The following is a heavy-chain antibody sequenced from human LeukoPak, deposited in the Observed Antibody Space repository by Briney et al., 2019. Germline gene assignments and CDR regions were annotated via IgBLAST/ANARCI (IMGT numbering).Heavy chain of an antibody. CDR1: GFTFTTYE. CDR2: ISSSGSTI. CDR3: VRENHGSFDY. Sequence: PGGSLRLSCSASGFTFTTYEMNWVRQAPGQGLEWVSYISSSGSTIYYADSVKGRFAISRDNAKNSLYLQMNSLRADDTAVYYCVRENHGSFDYWGQGSLVTVSS. V-gene: IGHV3-48*03. J-gene: IGHJ4*02.